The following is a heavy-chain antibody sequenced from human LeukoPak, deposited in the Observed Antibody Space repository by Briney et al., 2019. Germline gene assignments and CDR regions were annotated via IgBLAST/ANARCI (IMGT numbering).Heavy chain of an antibody. D-gene: IGHD2-8*01. V-gene: IGHV3-13*04. Sequence: GGSLRLSCAASGFTFSSYDMHWVRQAPGKGLEWVSSIAITGDTYYVDSVKGRFTISRDNAKNSLYLQMNSLRAEDTAVHYCARSKNGDFDYWGQGTLVTVSS. CDR1: GFTFSSYD. CDR3: ARSKNGDFDY. J-gene: IGHJ4*02. CDR2: IAITGDT.